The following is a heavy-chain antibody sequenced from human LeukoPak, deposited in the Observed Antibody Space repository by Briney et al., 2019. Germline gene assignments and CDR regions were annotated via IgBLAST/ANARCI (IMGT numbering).Heavy chain of an antibody. CDR2: VSSSSSYI. CDR3: ARDPWFGELHYFDY. D-gene: IGHD3-10*01. J-gene: IGHJ4*02. V-gene: IGHV3-21*01. CDR1: GFTFSSYS. Sequence: GGSLRLSCAASGFTFSSYSMNWVRQAPGKGLEWVSSVSSSSSYIYYADSVKGRFTISRDNAKNSLYLQMNSLRAEDTAVYYCARDPWFGELHYFDYWGQGTLVTVSS.